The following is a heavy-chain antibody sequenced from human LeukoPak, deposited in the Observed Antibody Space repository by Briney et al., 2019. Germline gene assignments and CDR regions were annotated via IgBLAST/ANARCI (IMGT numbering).Heavy chain of an antibody. CDR2: ISGSGGST. Sequence: GGSLRLSXAASGFTFSSYAMSWVRQAPGKGMEWVSAISGSGGSTYYADSVKGRFTISRDNSKNTLYLQMNSLRAEDTAVYYCAKDLTAVAGSPFDYWGQGTLVTVSS. V-gene: IGHV3-23*01. CDR3: AKDLTAVAGSPFDY. D-gene: IGHD6-19*01. J-gene: IGHJ4*02. CDR1: GFTFSSYA.